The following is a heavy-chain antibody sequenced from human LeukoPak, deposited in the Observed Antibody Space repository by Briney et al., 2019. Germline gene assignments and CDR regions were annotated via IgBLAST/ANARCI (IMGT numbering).Heavy chain of an antibody. V-gene: IGHV6-1*01. D-gene: IGHD3-22*01. J-gene: IGHJ3*02. CDR2: TYYRSKWYN. Sequence: SQTLSLTYAISGDSVSSNSAAWNWIRQSPSRSLEWLGRTYYRSKWYNDYAVSVKSRITINPDTSKNQFSLQLNSVTPEDTAVYYCARSDYYDSSGNLAGAFDIWGQGTMVTVSS. CDR1: GDSVSSNSAA. CDR3: ARSDYYDSSGNLAGAFDI.